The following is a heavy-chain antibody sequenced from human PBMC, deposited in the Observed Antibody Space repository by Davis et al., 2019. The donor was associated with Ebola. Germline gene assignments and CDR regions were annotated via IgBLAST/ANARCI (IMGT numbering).Heavy chain of an antibody. Sequence: SCAASGFTFSSYGMHWVRQALGKGLEWVAVIWYDGSNKYYADSVKGRFTISRDNSKNTLYLQMNSLRAEDTAVYYCARGGWFGELLLDYWGQGTLVTVSS. CDR3: ARGGWFGELLLDY. CDR1: GFTFSSYG. J-gene: IGHJ4*02. V-gene: IGHV3-33*01. D-gene: IGHD3-10*01. CDR2: IWYDGSNK.